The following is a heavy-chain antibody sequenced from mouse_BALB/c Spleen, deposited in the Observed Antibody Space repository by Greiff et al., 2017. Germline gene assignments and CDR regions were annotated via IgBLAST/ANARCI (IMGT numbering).Heavy chain of an antibody. Sequence: DVQLVEPGGGLVQPGGSRKLSCAASGFTFSSFGMHWVRQAPEKGLEWVAYISSGSSTIYYADTVKGRFTISRDNPKNTLFLQMTSLRSEDTAMYYCARRGNWDYYAMDYWGQGTSVTVSS. D-gene: IGHD4-1*01. V-gene: IGHV5-17*02. J-gene: IGHJ4*01. CDR2: ISSGSSTI. CDR1: GFTFSSFG. CDR3: ARRGNWDYYAMDY.